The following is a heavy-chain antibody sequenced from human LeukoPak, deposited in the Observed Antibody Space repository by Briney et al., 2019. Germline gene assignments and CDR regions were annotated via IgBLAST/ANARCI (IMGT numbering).Heavy chain of an antibody. J-gene: IGHJ4*02. Sequence: GESLRISCKDSGYSFTTYWIAWVRQMPGKGLEWMGIIHPADSDTRYSPSFQGQVTISADKSINTAYLQWSSLKVSDTAIYYCATNVGYCTTSSCYPFWDYWGQGILVTVSS. CDR3: ATNVGYCTTSSCYPFWDY. D-gene: IGHD2-2*01. V-gene: IGHV5-51*01. CDR1: GYSFTTYW. CDR2: IHPADSDT.